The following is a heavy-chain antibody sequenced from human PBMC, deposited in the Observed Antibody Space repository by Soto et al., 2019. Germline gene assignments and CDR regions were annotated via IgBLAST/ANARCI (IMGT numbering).Heavy chain of an antibody. Sequence: QVQLVQSGAEVKKPGSSVKVSCKASGGTFSSYAISWVRQAPGQGLEWMGGIIPIFGTANYAQKFQGRVTITADESXXTXYXXLSSLRSEDTAVYYCARGVGGDYGGGHYYYYGMDVWGQGTTVTVSS. V-gene: IGHV1-69*12. CDR3: ARGVGGDYGGGHYYYYGMDV. D-gene: IGHD4-17*01. CDR1: GGTFSSYA. CDR2: IIPIFGTA. J-gene: IGHJ6*02.